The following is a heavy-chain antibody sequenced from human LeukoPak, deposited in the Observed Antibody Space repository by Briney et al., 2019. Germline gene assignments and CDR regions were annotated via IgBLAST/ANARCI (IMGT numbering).Heavy chain of an antibody. V-gene: IGHV4-38-2*02. CDR3: VRDQRWRQSIRAFDI. Sequence: SETLSLTCAVSGYFISSGYYWGCIRQPPGKGLEWIGNIFQSETTHYNPSLKSRVTISVDTSKNQFSLKLSSVTAADTAVYYCVRDQRWRQSIRAFDIWGQGTMVTVPS. CDR1: GYFISSGYY. CDR2: IFQSETT. J-gene: IGHJ3*02. D-gene: IGHD5-24*01.